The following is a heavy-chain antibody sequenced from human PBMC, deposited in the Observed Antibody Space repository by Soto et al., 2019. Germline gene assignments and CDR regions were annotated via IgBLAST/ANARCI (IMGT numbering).Heavy chain of an antibody. CDR1: EYTFVNHD. CDR3: ARGWGRWPRERPGDY. J-gene: IGHJ4*02. Sequence: QVQLVQSGAELKEPGASVKVSCTASEYTFVNHDINWQRQAPGRGLEWMGWMNPNSGNSGFAQKFQDRVTMARDTCRGTAYMELRNLRSEDTAVYYCARGWGRWPRERPGDYWGQGTLVTVS. V-gene: IGHV1-8*01. CDR2: MNPNSGNS. D-gene: IGHD3-16*01.